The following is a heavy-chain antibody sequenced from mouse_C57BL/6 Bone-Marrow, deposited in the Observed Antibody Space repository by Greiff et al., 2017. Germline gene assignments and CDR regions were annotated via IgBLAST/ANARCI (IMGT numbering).Heavy chain of an antibody. D-gene: IGHD1-1*01. Sequence: VQLQQSGPELVKPGASVKLSCKASGYTFTSYDINWVKQRPGQGLEWIGWIYPRAGSTKYNEKFKGKATLTVDTSSSTAYMELHSLTSEDSAVYFCARSAYGSSYWYFDVWGTGTTVTVSS. CDR1: GYTFTSYD. V-gene: IGHV1-85*01. CDR3: ARSAYGSSYWYFDV. J-gene: IGHJ1*03. CDR2: IYPRAGST.